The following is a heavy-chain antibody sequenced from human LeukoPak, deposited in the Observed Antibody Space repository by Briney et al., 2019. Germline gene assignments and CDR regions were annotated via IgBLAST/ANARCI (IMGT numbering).Heavy chain of an antibody. CDR1: GGTISSYA. J-gene: IGHJ4*02. CDR3: ARDRGYSYGSYFDY. V-gene: IGHV1-69*13. Sequence: ASVKVSCKASGGTISSYAISWVRQTPGQGLEWMGGIIPIFGTANYAQKFQGRVTITADESTSTAYMELSSLRSEDTAVYYCARDRGYSYGSYFDYWGQGTLVTVSS. D-gene: IGHD5-18*01. CDR2: IIPIFGTA.